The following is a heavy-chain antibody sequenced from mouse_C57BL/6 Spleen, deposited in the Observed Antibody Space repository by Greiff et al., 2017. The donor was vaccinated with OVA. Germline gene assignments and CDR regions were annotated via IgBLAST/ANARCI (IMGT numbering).Heavy chain of an antibody. J-gene: IGHJ2*01. CDR1: GYAFTNYL. V-gene: IGHV1-54*01. D-gene: IGHD3-2*02. CDR2: INPGSGGT. CDR3: ARSGGSGYGDY. Sequence: QVQLQQSGAELVRPGTSVKVSCKASGYAFTNYLIEWVKQRPGQGLEWIGVINPGSGGTNYNEKFKGKATLTADKSSSTAYMQLSSLTSEDSAVYFCARSGGSGYGDYWGQGTTLTVSS.